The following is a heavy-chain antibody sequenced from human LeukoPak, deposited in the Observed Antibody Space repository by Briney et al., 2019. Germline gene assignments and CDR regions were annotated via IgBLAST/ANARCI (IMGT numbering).Heavy chain of an antibody. CDR3: ARRASDLNWFDP. V-gene: IGHV4-39*07. D-gene: IGHD2-21*02. CDR2: INYSGNT. Sequence: SETLSLTCTVSGGSITSSSYYWGWIRQPPGKGLEWIALINYSGNTFYNASLKSRVTISLDASSNRFSLNLNSVTAADTAVYYCARRASDLNWFDPWGQGTLVTVSS. J-gene: IGHJ5*02. CDR1: GGSITSSSYY.